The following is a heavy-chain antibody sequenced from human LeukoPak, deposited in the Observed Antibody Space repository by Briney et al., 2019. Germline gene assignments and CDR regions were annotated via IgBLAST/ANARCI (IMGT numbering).Heavy chain of an antibody. CDR3: AKSSGGGWYRTFDI. CDR2: ISYDGSNK. V-gene: IGHV3-30-3*02. CDR1: GFTFGDYA. Sequence: GGSLRLSCTASGFTFGDYAMSWFRQAPGKGLEWVAVISYDGSNKFYADSVRGRFTISRDNSKNTLYLQMNSLRAEDTAVYYCAKSSGGGWYRTFDIWGQGTTVTVSS. J-gene: IGHJ3*02. D-gene: IGHD6-19*01.